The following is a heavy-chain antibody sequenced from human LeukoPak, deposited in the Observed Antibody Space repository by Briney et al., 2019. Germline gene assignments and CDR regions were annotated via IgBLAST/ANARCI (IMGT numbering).Heavy chain of an antibody. CDR2: IYPGDSDT. D-gene: IGHD3-22*01. Sequence: GESLKISCKGSGYSFTSYWIGRVRQMPGKGLEWMGIIYPGDSDTRYSPSFQGQVTISADKSISTAFLQWSSLKAVDTAMYYCARHGGGYYYDSSGYYHFDYWGQGTLVTVSS. V-gene: IGHV5-51*01. CDR1: GYSFTSYW. J-gene: IGHJ4*02. CDR3: ARHGGGYYYDSSGYYHFDY.